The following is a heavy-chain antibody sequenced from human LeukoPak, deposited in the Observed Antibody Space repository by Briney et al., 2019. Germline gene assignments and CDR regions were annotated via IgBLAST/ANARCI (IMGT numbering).Heavy chain of an antibody. D-gene: IGHD2-2*01. CDR1: GFTFSTYA. CDR3: ARDYCSSTSCYFSY. CDR2: ISYDGSNK. Sequence: GRSLRLSCAASGFTFSTYAMHWVRQAPGKRLEWVAVISYDGSNKYYADSVKGRFTISRDSSKNTLYLQMNSLRAEDTAIYYCARDYCSSTSCYFSYWGQGTLVTVSS. J-gene: IGHJ4*02. V-gene: IGHV3-30-3*01.